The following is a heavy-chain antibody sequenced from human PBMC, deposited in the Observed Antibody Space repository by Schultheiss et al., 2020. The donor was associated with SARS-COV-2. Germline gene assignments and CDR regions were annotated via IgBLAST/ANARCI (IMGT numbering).Heavy chain of an antibody. J-gene: IGHJ4*02. CDR2: ISYDGSNK. V-gene: IGHV3-30*04. CDR1: GFTFSNYA. D-gene: IGHD6-6*01. CDR3: ARDGPSSSSRGDY. Sequence: GGSLRLSCSASGFTFSNYAMYWVRQAPGKGLEWVAVISYDGSNKYYADSVKGRFTISRDNSKNTLYLQMNSLRAEDTAVYYCARDGPSSSSRGDYWGQGTLVTVSS.